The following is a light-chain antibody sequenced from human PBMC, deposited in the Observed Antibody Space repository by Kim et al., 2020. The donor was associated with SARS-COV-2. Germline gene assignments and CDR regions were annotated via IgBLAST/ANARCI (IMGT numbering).Light chain of an antibody. CDR1: SGTIANSY. CDR3: QSYERTNHWV. Sequence: KTVTNSGTRDSGTIANSYVQGYQQRPGSSPTTVIYEDVQRPSGVPDRFSGSIDSSSNSATLTISGLKTEDEADYYCQSYERTNHWVFGGGTKLTVL. V-gene: IGLV6-57*01. CDR2: EDV. J-gene: IGLJ3*02.